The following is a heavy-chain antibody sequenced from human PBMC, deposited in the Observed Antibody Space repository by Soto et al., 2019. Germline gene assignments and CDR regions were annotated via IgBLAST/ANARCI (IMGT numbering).Heavy chain of an antibody. Sequence: QVQLQQWGAGLLKPSETLSLTCAVYGGSFSGYYWSWIRQPPGKGLEWIGEINHSGSTNYNPSLKSRVTISVDTSKKQVSLKLSSVTAADTAVYYCARVSGIYYYGMDVWGQGATVTVSS. J-gene: IGHJ6*02. D-gene: IGHD3-10*01. CDR3: ARVSGIYYYGMDV. V-gene: IGHV4-34*01. CDR1: GGSFSGYY. CDR2: INHSGST.